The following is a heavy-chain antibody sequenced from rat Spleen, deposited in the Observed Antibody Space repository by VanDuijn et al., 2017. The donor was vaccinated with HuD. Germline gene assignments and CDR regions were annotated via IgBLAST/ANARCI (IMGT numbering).Heavy chain of an antibody. CDR1: GFSLTSYH. V-gene: IGHV2-32*01. Sequence: QVQLKESGPGLVQPSQTLSLTCTVSGFSLTSYHVHWVRQPPGKGLEWMGVIWSNGGTDYNSAIKSRLSISRDTSKSQVFLKMNSLQPEDTAMYFCARELGAPYWYFDFWGPGTMVTVSS. CDR3: ARELGAPYWYFDF. D-gene: IGHD5-1*01. J-gene: IGHJ1*01. CDR2: IWSNGGT.